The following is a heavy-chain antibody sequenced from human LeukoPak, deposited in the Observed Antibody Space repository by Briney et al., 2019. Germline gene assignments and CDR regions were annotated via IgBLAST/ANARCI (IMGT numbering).Heavy chain of an antibody. CDR2: MNPNSGST. J-gene: IGHJ6*03. CDR1: GYTFTSYD. CDR3: ARVRVEYYYYYMDV. V-gene: IGHV1-8*01. Sequence: ASVKVSCKASGYTFTSYDINWVRQATGQGLEWMGWMNPNSGSTGYAQKFQGRVTMTRNTSISTAYMELSSLRSEDTAVYYCARVRVEYYYYYMDVWGKGTTVTVSS. D-gene: IGHD2-15*01.